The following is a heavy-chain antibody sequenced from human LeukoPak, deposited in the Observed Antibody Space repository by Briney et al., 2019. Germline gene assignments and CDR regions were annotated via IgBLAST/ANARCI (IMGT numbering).Heavy chain of an antibody. CDR3: AKVSRYDFWSGSPRGAFDI. D-gene: IGHD3-3*01. CDR1: GFTFSSYA. CDR2: ISGSGGST. V-gene: IGHV3-23*01. J-gene: IGHJ3*02. Sequence: GGSLRLSCAASGFTFSSYAMSWVRQAPGKGLEWVSAISGSGGSTYYADSVKGRFTISRDNSKNTLHLQMNSLRAGDTAVYYCAKVSRYDFWSGSPRGAFDIWGQGTMVTVSS.